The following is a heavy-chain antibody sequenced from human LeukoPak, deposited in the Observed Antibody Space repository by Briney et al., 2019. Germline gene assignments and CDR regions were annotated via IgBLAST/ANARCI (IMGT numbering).Heavy chain of an antibody. CDR3: ARNDYYDY. J-gene: IGHJ4*02. Sequence: GASVKVSCKASGYTFTGYYMHWVRQAPGQGLEWMGWINPNSGGTNYAQKFQGRVTMTRNTSISTAYMELSSLRSEDTAVYYCARNDYYDYWGQGTLVTVSS. V-gene: IGHV1-2*02. CDR2: INPNSGGT. D-gene: IGHD2-8*01. CDR1: GYTFTGYY.